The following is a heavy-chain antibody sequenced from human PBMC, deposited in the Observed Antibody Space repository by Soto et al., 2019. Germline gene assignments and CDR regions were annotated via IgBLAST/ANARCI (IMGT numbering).Heavy chain of an antibody. CDR2: IYYNGDT. CDR3: ARSHRDNWGSPDYFDY. D-gene: IGHD7-27*01. Sequence: SETLSLTCTVSGGSVSSSSYYWGWIRQPPGKGLEWIGYIYYNGDTYYNPSLKSRVSISIDTSKNQFSLRLTSVTAADTAVYYCARSHRDNWGSPDYFDYWGQGTLVTVSS. CDR1: GGSVSSSSYY. V-gene: IGHV4-31*03. J-gene: IGHJ4*02.